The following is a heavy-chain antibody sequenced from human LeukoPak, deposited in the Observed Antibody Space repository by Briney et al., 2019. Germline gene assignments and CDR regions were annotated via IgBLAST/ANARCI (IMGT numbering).Heavy chain of an antibody. V-gene: IGHV3-7*01. CDR2: IKQDGSDK. D-gene: IGHD6-6*01. CDR3: ARDASSSSLGY. Sequence: TGGSLRLSCAASGFTFSNYWMSWVRQAPGKGLEWVANIKQDGSDKYYADSVKGRFTISRDNAKNSLYLQMNSLRAEDTAVYYCARDASSSSLGYWGQGTLVTVSS. CDR1: GFTFSNYW. J-gene: IGHJ4*02.